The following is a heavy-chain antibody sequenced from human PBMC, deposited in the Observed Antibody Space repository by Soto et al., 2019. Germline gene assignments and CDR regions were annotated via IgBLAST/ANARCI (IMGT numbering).Heavy chain of an antibody. Sequence: GGSLRLSCAASGFTFSSYAMHWVRQAPGKGLEWVAVISYDGSNKYYADSVKGRFTISRDNSKNTLYLQMNSLRAEDTAVYYCARDVYRVIPPYYYYGMDVWGQGTTVTSP. J-gene: IGHJ6*02. V-gene: IGHV3-30-3*01. CDR3: ARDVYRVIPPYYYYGMDV. D-gene: IGHD3-16*02. CDR1: GFTFSSYA. CDR2: ISYDGSNK.